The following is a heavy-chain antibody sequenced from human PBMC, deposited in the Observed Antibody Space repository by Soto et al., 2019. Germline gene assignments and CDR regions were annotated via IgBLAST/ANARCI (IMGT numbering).Heavy chain of an antibody. V-gene: IGHV3-21*01. CDR1: GFTFSRYS. Sequence: PGWSLRLSCAASGFTFSRYSMNWVRQAPGKGLEWVSSISSTTNYIYYADSMKGRFTVSRDNAKNSVYLDMNSLSAEDTAVYYCARESEDLTSNFDYWGQGTLVTVSS. CDR2: ISSTTNYI. J-gene: IGHJ4*02. CDR3: ARESEDLTSNFDY.